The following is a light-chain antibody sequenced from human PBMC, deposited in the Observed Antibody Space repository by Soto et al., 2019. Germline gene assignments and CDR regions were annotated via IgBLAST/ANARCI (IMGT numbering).Light chain of an antibody. CDR2: DVS. CDR3: SSYTSSSSF. Sequence: QSALTQPASVSGSPGQSITISCTGTSSDVGGYNYVSWYQQHPGKAPKLMIYDVSNRPSGVSNRFSGSKSVHTASLTISGRQAEDVADYYCSSYTSSSSFFGTGTKLTVL. V-gene: IGLV2-14*01. CDR1: SSDVGGYNY. J-gene: IGLJ1*01.